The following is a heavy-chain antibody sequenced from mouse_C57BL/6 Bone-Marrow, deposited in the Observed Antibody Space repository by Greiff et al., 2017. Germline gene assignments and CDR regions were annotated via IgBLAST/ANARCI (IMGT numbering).Heavy chain of an antibody. CDR3: ARSPSFITTVVEGWYFDV. D-gene: IGHD1-1*01. Sequence: VQLQQPGAELVKPGASVKMSCKASGYTFTSYWITWVKQSHGKSLEWIGDINPNNGGTIYNQKFKGKATLTVDMSSSTAYMELRSLTSEDTAVXYCARSPSFITTVVEGWYFDVWGTGTTVTVSS. V-gene: IGHV1-18*01. CDR2: INPNNGGT. CDR1: GYTFTSYW. J-gene: IGHJ1*03.